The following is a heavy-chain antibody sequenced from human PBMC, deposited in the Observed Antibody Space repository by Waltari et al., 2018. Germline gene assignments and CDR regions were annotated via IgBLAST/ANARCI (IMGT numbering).Heavy chain of an antibody. CDR1: GGSISSSSYY. Sequence: QVQLQESGPGLVKPSETLSLTCTVSGGSISSSSYYWGWIRQPPGKGLEWIGSIYYSGSTYYNPSLKSRVTISVDTSKNQFSLKLSSVTAADTAVYYCARDGSGYRRGVFDYWGQGTLVTVSS. CDR2: IYYSGST. CDR3: ARDGSGYRRGVFDY. J-gene: IGHJ4*02. V-gene: IGHV4-39*07. D-gene: IGHD3-22*01.